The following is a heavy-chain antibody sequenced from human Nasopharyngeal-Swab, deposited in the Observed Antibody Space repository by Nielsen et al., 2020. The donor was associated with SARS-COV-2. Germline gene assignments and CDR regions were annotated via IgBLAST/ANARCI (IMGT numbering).Heavy chain of an antibody. D-gene: IGHD2-15*01. CDR2: IGGSGGTT. J-gene: IGHJ2*01. CDR3: AKDRGCSGGSCYVHWYFDL. CDR1: GFTFSRYA. V-gene: IGHV3-23*01. Sequence: GGSLRLSFAASGFTFSRYAMNWVRQAPGKGLEWVSVIGGSGGTTSYADSVKGRFTISRDNSKNTLYLQMNSLRAEDTAVYYCAKDRGCSGGSCYVHWYFDLWGRGTLVTVSS.